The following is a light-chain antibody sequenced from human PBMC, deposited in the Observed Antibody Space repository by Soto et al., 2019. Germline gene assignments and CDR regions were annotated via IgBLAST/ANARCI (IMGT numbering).Light chain of an antibody. CDR2: GAS. CDR1: QNVNSAY. V-gene: IGKV3-20*01. CDR3: PQYGSSPIT. J-gene: IGKJ5*01. Sequence: EIVLTQSPDTLSLSPGERATLSCKASQNVNSAYLAWYQQKPGQAPRLLIYGASNRATAIPYRFSGSGSGTDFTLTISRLEPEDFAVYYCPQYGSSPITFGQGTRLE.